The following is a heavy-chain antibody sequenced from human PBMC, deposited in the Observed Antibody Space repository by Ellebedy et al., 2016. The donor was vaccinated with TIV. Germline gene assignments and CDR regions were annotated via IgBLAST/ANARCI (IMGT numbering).Heavy chain of an antibody. V-gene: IGHV4-34*01. Sequence: MPSETLSLTCAVYGGSFSGYYWSWIRQPPGKGLEWIGEINHSGSTNYNPSLKTRITIAVDTSKNQFSLKLSSVTAAATAVYYCARRRPRPYNWFDPWGQGTLVTVSS. J-gene: IGHJ5*02. CDR1: GGSFSGYY. CDR2: INHSGST. CDR3: ARRRPRPYNWFDP.